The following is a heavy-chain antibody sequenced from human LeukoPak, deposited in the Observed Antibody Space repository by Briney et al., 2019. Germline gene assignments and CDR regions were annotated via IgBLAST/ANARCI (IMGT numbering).Heavy chain of an antibody. V-gene: IGHV1-18*01. CDR3: ARAVAAGTGDYDY. J-gene: IGHJ4*02. Sequence: ASVKVSCKASGYTFTNYGVAWVRHAPGQGLEWMGWISTFAGTNYAQNLQGRISMTTDTSTSTAYMELRSLRSDDTAVYYCARAVAAGTGDYDYWGQGTLVTVSS. D-gene: IGHD6-13*01. CDR1: GYTFTNYG. CDR2: ISTFAGT.